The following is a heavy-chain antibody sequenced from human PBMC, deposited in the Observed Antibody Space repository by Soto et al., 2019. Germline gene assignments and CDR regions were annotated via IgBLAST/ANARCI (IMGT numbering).Heavy chain of an antibody. CDR3: ARGYDATPDDAFDI. J-gene: IGHJ3*02. Sequence: ASVKVSCKASGYTFTSYGLRWVRQAPGQGLEWMGWISAYNGNTNYAQKLQGRVTMTTDTSTSTAYMELRSLRSDDTAVYYCARGYDATPDDAFDIWGQGTMVTVSS. CDR2: ISAYNGNT. D-gene: IGHD3-16*01. CDR1: GYTFTSYG. V-gene: IGHV1-18*01.